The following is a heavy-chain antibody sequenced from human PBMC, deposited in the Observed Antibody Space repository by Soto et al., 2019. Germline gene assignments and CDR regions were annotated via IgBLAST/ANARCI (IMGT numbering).Heavy chain of an antibody. J-gene: IGHJ6*02. Sequence: QVQLQESGPGLVKPSQTLSLTCTVSGGSISRGGYYWTWIRQHPGKGLEWIGYIYYSGSTYYNPSIKSRVTISVDTSKNQFSLKLSSVTAADTAVYYCARVCGGDCHYGMDVWGQGTTVTVSS. CDR1: GGSISRGGYY. V-gene: IGHV4-31*03. CDR2: IYYSGST. D-gene: IGHD2-21*02. CDR3: ARVCGGDCHYGMDV.